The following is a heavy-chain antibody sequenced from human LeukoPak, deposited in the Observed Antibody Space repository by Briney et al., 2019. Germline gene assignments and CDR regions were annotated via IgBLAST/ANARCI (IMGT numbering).Heavy chain of an antibody. Sequence: SETLSLTCSVSGASISNYHWSWIRQPAGKGLEWIGRFYTSENSNYNPSLKSRVSMSVDPSKNQFSMKLSSVTAADTAVYFCARDRGGARVGQHFDYWGQGTLVTASS. CDR2: FYTSENS. CDR3: ARDRGGARVGQHFDY. V-gene: IGHV4-4*07. J-gene: IGHJ4*02. CDR1: GASISNYH. D-gene: IGHD3-16*01.